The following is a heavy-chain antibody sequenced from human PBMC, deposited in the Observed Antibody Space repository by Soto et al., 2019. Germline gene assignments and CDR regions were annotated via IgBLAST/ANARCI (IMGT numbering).Heavy chain of an antibody. CDR3: AREEDSTGEVDY. V-gene: IGHV4-30-4*01. Sequence: SETLSLTCTVSGGSISSGDYYWSWIRQPPGKGLEWIGYIYYSGSTYYNPSLKSRVTISVDTSKNQFSLKLSSVTAADTAVYYCAREEDSTGEVDYWGQGTLVTVSS. D-gene: IGHD6-25*01. CDR2: IYYSGST. J-gene: IGHJ4*02. CDR1: GGSISSGDYY.